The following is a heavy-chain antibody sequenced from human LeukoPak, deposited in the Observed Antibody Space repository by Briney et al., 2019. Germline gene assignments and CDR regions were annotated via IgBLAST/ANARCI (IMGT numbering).Heavy chain of an antibody. CDR1: GGSISSYY. V-gene: IGHV4-59*08. CDR2: IYYSGST. D-gene: IGHD6-13*01. Sequence: SETLSLTCTVCGGSISSYYWSWIRQPRGKRLEWIGYIYYSGSTNYNPSLKSRVTISVDTSKNQFSLKLSSVTAADTAVYYCARHGPGYSSSWYDYWGQGTLVTVSS. CDR3: ARHGPGYSSSWYDY. J-gene: IGHJ4*02.